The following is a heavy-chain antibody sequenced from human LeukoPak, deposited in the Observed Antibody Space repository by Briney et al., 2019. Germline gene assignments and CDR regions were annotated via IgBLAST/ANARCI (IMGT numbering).Heavy chain of an antibody. CDR1: GGSFSGYY. Sequence: SETLSLTCAVYGGSFSGYYWSWIRQPPGKGLEWIGEINHSGSTNYNPSLKSRVTISVDTSKNQFSLKLSSVTAADTVVYYCARPPYCSSTSCYLTEYFQHWGQGTLVTVSS. V-gene: IGHV4-34*01. D-gene: IGHD2-2*01. CDR2: INHSGST. CDR3: ARPPYCSSTSCYLTEYFQH. J-gene: IGHJ1*01.